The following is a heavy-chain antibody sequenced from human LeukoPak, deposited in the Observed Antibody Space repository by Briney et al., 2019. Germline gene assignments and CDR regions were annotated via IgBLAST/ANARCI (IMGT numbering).Heavy chain of an antibody. V-gene: IGHV4-31*03. Sequence: PSETLSLTCTVSGGSISSGGYYWSWIRQHPGKGLEWIGYIYYSGSTYYNPSPKSRVTISVDSSKNQFSLKLSSVTAADTAVYYCAKTDFTGSGNIHAVDPWGQGTLVTASS. CDR2: IYYSGST. CDR1: GGSISSGGYY. CDR3: AKTDFTGSGNIHAVDP. D-gene: IGHD3-10*01. J-gene: IGHJ5*02.